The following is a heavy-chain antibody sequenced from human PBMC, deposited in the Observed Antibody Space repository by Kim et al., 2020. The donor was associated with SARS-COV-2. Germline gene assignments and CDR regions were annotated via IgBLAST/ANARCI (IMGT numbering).Heavy chain of an antibody. J-gene: IGHJ6*02. Sequence: SETLSLTCAVYGGSFSGYYWSWIRQPPGKGLEWIGEINHSGSTNYNPSLKSRVTISVDTSKNQFSLKLSSVTAADTAVYYCARGEEYSYGLDTYYYGMDVWGQGTTVTVSS. V-gene: IGHV4-34*01. CDR3: ARGEEYSYGLDTYYYGMDV. D-gene: IGHD5-18*01. CDR1: GGSFSGYY. CDR2: INHSGST.